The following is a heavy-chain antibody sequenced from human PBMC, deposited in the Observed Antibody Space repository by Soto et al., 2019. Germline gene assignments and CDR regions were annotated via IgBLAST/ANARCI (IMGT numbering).Heavy chain of an antibody. CDR2: IIPILGIA. D-gene: IGHD2-2*01. V-gene: IGHV1-69*08. CDR3: ARDTYCSSTSCYDY. J-gene: IGHJ4*02. CDR1: GGTFSSYT. Sequence: QVQLVQSGAEVKKPGSSVKVYCKASGGTFSSYTISWVRQAPGQGLEWMGRIIPILGIANYAQKFQGRVTITADKSTSTAYMELSSLRSEDTAVYYCARDTYCSSTSCYDYWGQGTLVTVSS.